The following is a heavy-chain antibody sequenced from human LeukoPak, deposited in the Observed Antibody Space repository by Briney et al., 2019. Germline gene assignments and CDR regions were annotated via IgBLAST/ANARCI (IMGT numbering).Heavy chain of an antibody. CDR2: IYYSGST. J-gene: IGHJ4*02. CDR1: GGSISSYY. V-gene: IGHV4-59*08. Sequence: SETLSLTCTVSGGSISSYYWSWIRQPSGKGLEWIGYIYYSGSTNYNPSLKSRVSISVDTSRNQFSLKLNSVTAADTAVYYCARRDSSGWYYFDYWGQGTLVTVSS. CDR3: ARRDSSGWYYFDY. D-gene: IGHD6-19*01.